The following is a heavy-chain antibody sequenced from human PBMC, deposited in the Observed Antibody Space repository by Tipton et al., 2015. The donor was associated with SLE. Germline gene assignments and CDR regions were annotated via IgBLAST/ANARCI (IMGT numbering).Heavy chain of an antibody. Sequence: TLSLTCTVSGGSVSSGSYYWSWIRQPPGKGLEWIGYIYYSGSTNYNPSLKSRVTISVDTSKNQFSLKLSSVTAADTAVYYCARGGQWLLYYFDYWGRGTLVTVSS. D-gene: IGHD6-19*01. CDR1: GGSVSSGSYY. V-gene: IGHV4-61*01. CDR3: ARGGQWLLYYFDY. J-gene: IGHJ4*02. CDR2: IYYSGST.